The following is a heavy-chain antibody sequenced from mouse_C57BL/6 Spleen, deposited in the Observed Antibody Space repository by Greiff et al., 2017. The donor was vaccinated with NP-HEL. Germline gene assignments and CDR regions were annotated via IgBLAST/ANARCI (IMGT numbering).Heavy chain of an antibody. Sequence: QVQLQQPGAELVKPGASVKMSCKASGYTFTSYWITWVKQRPGQGLEWIRDIYPGSGSTNYNEKFKSKATLTVDTSSSTAYMQLSSLTSEDSAAYYCARSDYYYGNAWFAYWGQGTLVTVSA. CDR2: IYPGSGST. V-gene: IGHV1-55*01. CDR3: ARSDYYYGNAWFAY. CDR1: GYTFTSYW. D-gene: IGHD1-1*01. J-gene: IGHJ3*01.